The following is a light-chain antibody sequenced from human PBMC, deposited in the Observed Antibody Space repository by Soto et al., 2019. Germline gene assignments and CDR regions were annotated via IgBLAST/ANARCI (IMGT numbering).Light chain of an antibody. Sequence: QSALTQPRSVSGSPGQSVTISCTGTSSDVGGYNCVSWYQQYPGKAPKLMIYDVSKRPSGVPDRFSGSKSGNTASLTISGVQAEDEADYYCCSYAGRPYVFGTGTKVTVL. J-gene: IGLJ1*01. CDR2: DVS. V-gene: IGLV2-11*01. CDR3: CSYAGRPYV. CDR1: SSDVGGYNC.